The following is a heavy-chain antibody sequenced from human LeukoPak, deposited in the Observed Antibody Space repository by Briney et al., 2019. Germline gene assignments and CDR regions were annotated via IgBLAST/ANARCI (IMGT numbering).Heavy chain of an antibody. CDR1: GGSISSGGYS. D-gene: IGHD3-3*01. CDR3: ARDGLEAYYDFWSGYYSGPLDY. CDR2: IYHSGST. J-gene: IGHJ4*02. Sequence: SETLSLTCAVSGGSISSGGYSWSWIRQPPGKGLEWIGYIYHSGSTYYNPSLKSRVTISVDRSKNQFSLKLSSVTAADTAVYYCARDGLEAYYDFWSGYYSGPLDYWGQGTLVTVSS. V-gene: IGHV4-30-2*01.